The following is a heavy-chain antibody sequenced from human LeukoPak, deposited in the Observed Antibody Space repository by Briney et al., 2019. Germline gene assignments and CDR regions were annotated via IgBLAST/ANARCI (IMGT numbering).Heavy chain of an antibody. CDR1: GGSFSGYY. Sequence: SETLSLTCAVYGGSFSGYYWSWIRQPPGKGLEWIGEINHSGSTNYNPSLKSRVTISVGTSKNQFSLKLSSVTAADTAVYYCARWAIAARTLFDYWGQGTLVTVSS. J-gene: IGHJ4*02. D-gene: IGHD6-6*01. CDR2: INHSGST. CDR3: ARWAIAARTLFDY. V-gene: IGHV4-34*01.